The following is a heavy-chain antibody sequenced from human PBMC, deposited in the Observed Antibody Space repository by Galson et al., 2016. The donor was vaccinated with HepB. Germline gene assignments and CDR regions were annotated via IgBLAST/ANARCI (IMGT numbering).Heavy chain of an antibody. J-gene: IGHJ4*02. CDR1: GYTFTSYA. CDR2: VSAYSGNT. CDR3: AREVWRNYYGSGSYYEIDY. D-gene: IGHD3-10*01. V-gene: IGHV1-18*01. Sequence: SVKVSCMASGYTFTSYAISWVRQAPGQGLEWVGWVSAYSGNTNYAQKVQDRVTMTTDTSTSTAYMELRSLRSDDTAVYYCAREVWRNYYGSGSYYEIDYWGQGTLVTVSS.